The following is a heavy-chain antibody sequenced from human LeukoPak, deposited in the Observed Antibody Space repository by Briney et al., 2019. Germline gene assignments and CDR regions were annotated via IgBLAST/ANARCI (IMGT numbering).Heavy chain of an antibody. CDR3: ARDGTSYSSGWYVY. CDR1: EFSVGSNY. CDR2: IYSGGST. Sequence: GGSLRLSCAASEFSVGSNYMTWVRQAPGKGLEWVSLIYSGGSTYYADSVKGRFTISRDNSKNTLYLQMNSLRAEDTAVYYCARDGTSYSSGWYVYWGQRTLVTVSS. V-gene: IGHV3-66*01. J-gene: IGHJ4*02. D-gene: IGHD6-19*01.